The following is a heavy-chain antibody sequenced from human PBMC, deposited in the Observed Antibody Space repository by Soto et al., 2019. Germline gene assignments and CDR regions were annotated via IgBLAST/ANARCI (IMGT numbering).Heavy chain of an antibody. J-gene: IGHJ6*02. CDR3: ARSYYGSGSYYKKGGYHYYGMDV. CDR1: GFTFSSYA. V-gene: IGHV3-30-3*01. D-gene: IGHD3-10*01. CDR2: ISYDGSNK. Sequence: QVQLVESGGGVVQPGRSLRLSCAASGFTFSSYAMHWVRQAPGKGLEWVAVISYDGSNKYYADSVKGRFTISRDNSKNRLYLQMNCLGAEDTAGYYCARSYYGSGSYYKKGGYHYYGMDVWGQGTTVTVAS.